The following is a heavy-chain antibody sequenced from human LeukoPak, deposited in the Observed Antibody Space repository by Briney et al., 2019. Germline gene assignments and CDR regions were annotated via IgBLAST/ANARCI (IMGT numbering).Heavy chain of an antibody. J-gene: IGHJ4*02. D-gene: IGHD5-18*01. CDR1: GFTFSSYG. V-gene: IGHV3-33*06. Sequence: GGSLGLSCAASGFTFSSYGMHWVRQAPGKGLEWVAVIWYDGSNKYYADSVKGRFTISRDNSKNTLYLQMNSLRAEDTAVYYCAKDRSRDRGYSYGYLDYWGQGTLVTVSS. CDR3: AKDRSRDRGYSYGYLDY. CDR2: IWYDGSNK.